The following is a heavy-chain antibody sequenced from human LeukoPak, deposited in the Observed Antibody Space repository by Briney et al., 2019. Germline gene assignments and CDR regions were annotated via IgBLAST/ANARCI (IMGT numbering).Heavy chain of an antibody. CDR1: GYTFTGYY. D-gene: IGHD5-18*01. Sequence: GASVKVSCKASGYTFTGYYMHWVRQAPGQGLEWMGWINTNTGNPTYAQGFTGRFVFSLDTSVSTAYLQISSLKAEDTAVYYCARGYSYASPSEAYYFDYWGQGTLVTVSS. CDR2: INTNTGNP. CDR3: ARGYSYASPSEAYYFDY. V-gene: IGHV7-4-1*02. J-gene: IGHJ4*02.